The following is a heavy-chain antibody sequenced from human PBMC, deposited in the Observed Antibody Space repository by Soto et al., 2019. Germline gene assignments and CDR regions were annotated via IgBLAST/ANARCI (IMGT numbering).Heavy chain of an antibody. CDR1: GFTVSSNY. CDR3: ARVNFDWLLLYYYGMDV. D-gene: IGHD3-9*01. Sequence: GGSLRLSCAASGFTVSSNYMSWVRQAPGKGLEWVSVIYSGGSTYYADSVKGRFTISRDNSKNTLYLQMNSLRAEDTAVYYCARVNFDWLLLYYYGMDVWGQGTTVTVSS. J-gene: IGHJ6*02. CDR2: IYSGGST. V-gene: IGHV3-53*01.